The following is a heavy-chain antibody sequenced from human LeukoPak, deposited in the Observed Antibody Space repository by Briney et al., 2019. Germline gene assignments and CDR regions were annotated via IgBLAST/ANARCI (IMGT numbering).Heavy chain of an antibody. D-gene: IGHD2-21*02. CDR1: GGSISSGGYY. CDR2: IYYSGST. J-gene: IGHJ4*02. Sequence: SETLSLTCTVSGGSISSGGYYWSWIRQHPGKGLEWIGYIYYSGSTYYNPSLKSRVTISVDTSKNQFSLKLSSVTAADTAVYYCARHGSMVTAIPEELDYRGQGTLVTVSS. V-gene: IGHV4-31*03. CDR3: ARHGSMVTAIPEELDY.